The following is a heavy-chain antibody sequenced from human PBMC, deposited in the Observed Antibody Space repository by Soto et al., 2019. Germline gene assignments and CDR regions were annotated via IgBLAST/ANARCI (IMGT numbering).Heavy chain of an antibody. CDR3: VRGDPGACSSTSCRDAFDL. V-gene: IGHV4-30-4*01. D-gene: IGHD2-2*01. CDR1: GGSISSGDYY. Sequence: QVQLQESGPGLVKPSQTLSLTCTVSGGSISSGDYYWNWIRQPPGKGLEWIGSIYYSGSTYYSPSLKSRVTISVGTSKNQFSLKPSSVTAADTAVYYCVRGDPGACSSTSCRDAFDLWGRGTMVAVSS. CDR2: IYYSGST. J-gene: IGHJ3*01.